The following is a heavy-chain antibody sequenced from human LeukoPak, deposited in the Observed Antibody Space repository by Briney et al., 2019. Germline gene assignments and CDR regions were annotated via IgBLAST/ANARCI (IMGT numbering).Heavy chain of an antibody. CDR2: IYYSGST. J-gene: IGHJ4*02. D-gene: IGHD3-16*01. Sequence: PSETQSLTCTVSGGSISNGGYYWSWIRQHPGKGLEWIGYIYYSGSTYYNPSLKSRVTISVDTSKNQFSLKLSSVTAADTAVYYCARARLTYYFDYWGQGTLVTVSS. CDR1: GGSISNGGYY. CDR3: ARARLTYYFDY. V-gene: IGHV4-31*03.